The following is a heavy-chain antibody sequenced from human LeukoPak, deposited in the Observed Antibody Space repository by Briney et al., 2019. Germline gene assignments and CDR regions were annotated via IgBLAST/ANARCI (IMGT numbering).Heavy chain of an antibody. J-gene: IGHJ4*02. Sequence: TGRSLRLSCAASGFTFSSYGMHWVRQAPGKGLEWVAVIWYDGSNKYYADSVKGRFTISRDNSKNPLYLQMNSLRAEDTAVYYCARGGLVTSRFLNYWGQGTLVTVSS. CDR2: IWYDGSNK. CDR3: ARGGLVTSRFLNY. V-gene: IGHV3-33*01. CDR1: GFTFSSYG. D-gene: IGHD3-3*01.